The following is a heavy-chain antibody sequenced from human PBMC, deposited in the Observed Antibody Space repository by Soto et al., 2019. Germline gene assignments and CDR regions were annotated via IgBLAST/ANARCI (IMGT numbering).Heavy chain of an antibody. CDR3: ARDGTYGDYPFDY. CDR1: GYSITVYY. CDR2: INPNSGGT. D-gene: IGHD4-17*01. Sequence: ASVNVACKSAGYSITVYYMRRGRQAPGQGLEWMGWINPNSGGTNYAQKFQGWVTMTRDTSISTAYMELSRLSSVTAADTAVYYCARDGTYGDYPFDYWGQGTLVTVSS. V-gene: IGHV1-2*04. J-gene: IGHJ4*02.